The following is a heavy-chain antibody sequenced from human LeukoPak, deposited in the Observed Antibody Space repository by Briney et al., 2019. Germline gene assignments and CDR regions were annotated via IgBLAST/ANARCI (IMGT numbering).Heavy chain of an antibody. Sequence: GASVNVSCKASGYTFTGYYMHWVRQAPGQRLEWMGWINPNSGGTNYAQKFQGRVTMTRDTSISTAYMELSRLRSDDTAVYYCARDAYCGGDCYALDYWGQGTLVTVSS. CDR1: GYTFTGYY. J-gene: IGHJ4*02. CDR2: INPNSGGT. CDR3: ARDAYCGGDCYALDY. V-gene: IGHV1-2*02. D-gene: IGHD2-21*02.